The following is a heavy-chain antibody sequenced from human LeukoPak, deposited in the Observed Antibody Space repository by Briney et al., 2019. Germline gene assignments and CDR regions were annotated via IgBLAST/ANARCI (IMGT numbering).Heavy chain of an antibody. J-gene: IGHJ4*02. Sequence: SETLSLTCTVSGGSITSFYWNWIRQAPGKGLEWIGYIYYTGSTNYNPSLKSRVTISVDTSKNQFSLKLSSVTAADTAVYYCARDQYSYGGHFDYWGQGTLVTVSS. CDR3: ARDQYSYGGHFDY. D-gene: IGHD5-18*01. CDR2: IYYTGST. V-gene: IGHV4-59*01. CDR1: GGSITSFY.